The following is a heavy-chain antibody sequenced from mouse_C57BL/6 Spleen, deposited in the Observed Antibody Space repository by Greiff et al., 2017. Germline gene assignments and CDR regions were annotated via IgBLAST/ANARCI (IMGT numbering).Heavy chain of an antibody. CDR2: IYPGSGST. D-gene: IGHD1-1*01. J-gene: IGHJ3*01. CDR1: GYTFTSYW. V-gene: IGHV1-55*01. Sequence: QVQLQQPGAELVKPGASVKMSCKASGYTFTSYWITWVKQRPGQGLEWIGDIYPGSGSTNYNEKFKSKATLTVDTSSSTAYMQLSSLTSEDSAVYYCARGVTTEVARFAYWGQGTLVTVSA. CDR3: ARGVTTEVARFAY.